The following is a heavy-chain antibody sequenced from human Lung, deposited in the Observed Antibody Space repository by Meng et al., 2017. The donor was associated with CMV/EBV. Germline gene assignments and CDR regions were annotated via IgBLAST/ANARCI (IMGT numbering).Heavy chain of an antibody. V-gene: IGHV3-11*01. CDR2: ISGSGTTT. CDR3: ARDCATTSCYNPINTYYYFYGLDV. Sequence: SCAVSGFTFSDYYMAWIRQAPGKGLEWVSYISGSGTTTYYADSVQGRFTISRDSAKKSLYLEMNSLRAEDTAVYYCARDCATTSCYNPINTYYYFYGLDVWGPGTXVPVSS. CDR1: GFTFSDYY. J-gene: IGHJ6*02. D-gene: IGHD2-2*02.